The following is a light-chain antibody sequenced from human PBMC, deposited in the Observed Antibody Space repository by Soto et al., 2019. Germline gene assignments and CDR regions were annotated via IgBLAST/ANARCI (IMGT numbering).Light chain of an antibody. CDR2: DAS. J-gene: IGKJ3*01. CDR3: QPRSNWLFT. Sequence: EIVLTQSPATLSLSPGERATLSCRASQSVSSSLAWYQHKPGQAPRLLIYDASNRATGIPARFSGSGSGTDFTLTISSLEPEDFAVYYCQPRSNWLFTFGPGTKVDIK. CDR1: QSVSSS. V-gene: IGKV3-11*01.